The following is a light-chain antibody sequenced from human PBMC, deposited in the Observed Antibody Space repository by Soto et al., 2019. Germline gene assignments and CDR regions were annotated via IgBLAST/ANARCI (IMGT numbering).Light chain of an antibody. CDR1: QSVSSSY. J-gene: IGKJ2*01. V-gene: IGKV3-20*01. CDR3: HQYGSSPPYT. CDR2: GAS. Sequence: EIVLTQSPGTLSLSPGERATLSCRASQSVSSSYLAWYQHKPGQAPRLLIYGASNRATGIPDRFSGSGSRTDFTLSIIRLEPQDFAGYYCHQYGSSPPYTFGQGTKLQIK.